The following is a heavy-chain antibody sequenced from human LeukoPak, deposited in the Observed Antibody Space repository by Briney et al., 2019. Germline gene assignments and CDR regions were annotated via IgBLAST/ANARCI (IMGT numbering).Heavy chain of an antibody. CDR1: GFTFSTYS. J-gene: IGHJ4*02. CDR3: ASGDTLGGYDY. CDR2: ISSNSRYI. D-gene: IGHD3-10*01. V-gene: IGHV3-21*01. Sequence: GGSLRLSCAASGFTFSTYSMNWVRQAPGKGLEWVSSISSNSRYIYYADSMRGRFTISRDNAKNSLYLQMNSLRAEDTAVYYCASGDTLGGYDYWGQGTLVTVSS.